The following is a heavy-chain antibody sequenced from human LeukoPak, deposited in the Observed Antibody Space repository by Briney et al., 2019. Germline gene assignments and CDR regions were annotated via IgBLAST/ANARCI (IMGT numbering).Heavy chain of an antibody. J-gene: IGHJ6*02. CDR2: INPSGGST. D-gene: IGHD3-22*01. CDR3: AXXXXXXXXSSGPDYYSGMDV. V-gene: IGHV1-46*01. Sequence: ASVKVSCKASGYTFTSYYMHWVRQAPGQGLEWMGIINPSGGSTSYAQKLQGRVTMTTDTSTSTAYMELRSLRSDDTAVYYCAXXXXXXXXSSGPDYYSGMDVWGQGTTVTVSS. CDR1: GYTFTSYY.